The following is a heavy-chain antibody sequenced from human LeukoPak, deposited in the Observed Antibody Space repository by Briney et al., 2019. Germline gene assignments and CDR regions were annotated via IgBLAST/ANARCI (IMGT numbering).Heavy chain of an antibody. D-gene: IGHD2-2*01. CDR2: IYSGGTT. J-gene: IGHJ6*03. V-gene: IGHV3-53*01. CDR3: ARVGVVPAANNSYYYYMDV. Sequence: GGSLRLSCAASGFTVSSNYMSWVRQAPGKGLEWVSVIYSGGTTYYADSVKGRFTISRDNSKNTLYLQMNSLRAEDTAVYYCARVGVVPAANNSYYYYMDVWGTGTTVTVSS. CDR1: GFTVSSNY.